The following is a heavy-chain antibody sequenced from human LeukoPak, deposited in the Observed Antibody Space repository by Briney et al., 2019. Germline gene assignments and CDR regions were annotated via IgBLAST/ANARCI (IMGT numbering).Heavy chain of an antibody. J-gene: IGHJ1*01. V-gene: IGHV1-2*02. D-gene: IGHD6-13*01. CDR3: ARNPAAGPNRAEYFQH. CDR2: INPNSGGT. CDR1: GYTFTVYY. Sequence: ASVKVSFKASGYTFTVYYMHWVRQAPGQGLEWMGWINPNSGGTNYAQKFQGRVTMTRDTSISTAYMELSRLRSEDTAVYYCARNPAAGPNRAEYFQHWGQGTLVTVSS.